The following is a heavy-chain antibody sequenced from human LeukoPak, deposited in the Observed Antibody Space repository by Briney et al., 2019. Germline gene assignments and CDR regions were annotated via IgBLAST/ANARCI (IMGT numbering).Heavy chain of an antibody. CDR2: ISWNSGSI. Sequence: GGSLRLSCAASGFTVSSNYMSWVRQAPGKGLEWVSGISWNSGSIGYADSVKGRFTISRDNAKNSLYLQMNSLRAEDTALYYCARSKGGNSLFDYWGQGTLVTVSS. CDR3: ARSKGGNSLFDY. D-gene: IGHD4-23*01. J-gene: IGHJ4*02. V-gene: IGHV3-9*01. CDR1: GFTVSSNY.